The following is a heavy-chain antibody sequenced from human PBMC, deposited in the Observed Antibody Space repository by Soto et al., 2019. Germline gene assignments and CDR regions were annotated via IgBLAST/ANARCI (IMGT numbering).Heavy chain of an antibody. CDR3: AKDHLTTTVNTVDY. V-gene: IGHV3-30*18. Sequence: QVQLVESGGGVVQPGRSLRLSCAASGFTFSNYGMHWVRQAPGKGLEWVAVISYHGSDKYYADSVKGRFTISRDNSKNTLYLQMDSLRAEDTAVYYCAKDHLTTTVNTVDYWGQGTLVTVSS. CDR1: GFTFSNYG. D-gene: IGHD4-17*01. J-gene: IGHJ4*02. CDR2: ISYHGSDK.